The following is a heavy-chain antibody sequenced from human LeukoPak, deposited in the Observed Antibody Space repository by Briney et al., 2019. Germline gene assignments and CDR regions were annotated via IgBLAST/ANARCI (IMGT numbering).Heavy chain of an antibody. CDR1: GFTFSSYA. J-gene: IGHJ4*02. D-gene: IGHD5-12*01. CDR3: ARVSSGSGYDSADY. Sequence: GGSLRLSCAASGFTFSSYAMHWVRQAPGKGLEYVSAISSNGGSTYYANSVKGRFTISRDNSKNTLYLQMGSLRAEDMAVYYCARVSSGSGYDSADYWGQGTLVTVSS. CDR2: ISSNGGST. V-gene: IGHV3-64*01.